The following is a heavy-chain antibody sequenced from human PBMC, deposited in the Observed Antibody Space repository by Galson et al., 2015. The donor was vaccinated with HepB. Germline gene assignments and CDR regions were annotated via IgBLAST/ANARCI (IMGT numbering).Heavy chain of an antibody. J-gene: IGHJ5*02. D-gene: IGHD5-12*01. Sequence: SVKVSCKASGGTFSNYAVNWVRQAPGQGLEWMGRIIPFVGVTNYAQKFQGRVTFRADTSTSTAYMELNTLRFEDTAVYYCARDSKGVATNHLGQGTLVTVSS. CDR1: GGTFSNYA. CDR3: ARDSKGVATNH. V-gene: IGHV1-69*04. CDR2: IIPFVGVT.